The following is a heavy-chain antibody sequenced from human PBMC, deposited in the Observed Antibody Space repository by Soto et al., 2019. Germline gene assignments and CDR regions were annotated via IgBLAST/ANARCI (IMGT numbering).Heavy chain of an antibody. Sequence: PGESLKISCKGSGYSFTTYWIAWVRQMPGKGLEWMGIIYPGDSRTTYSPSFQGQVIISADKSISTVYLQWSSLKASDTAMYYCARQGRFLEWYSNYYYYYGMDVWGQGTTVTVSS. CDR2: IYPGDSRT. CDR3: ARQGRFLEWYSNYYYYYGMDV. J-gene: IGHJ6*02. D-gene: IGHD3-3*01. CDR1: GYSFTTYW. V-gene: IGHV5-51*01.